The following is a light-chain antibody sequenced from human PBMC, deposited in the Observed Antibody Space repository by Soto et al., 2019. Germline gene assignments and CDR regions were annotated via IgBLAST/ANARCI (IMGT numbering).Light chain of an antibody. CDR1: QSVSSN. V-gene: IGKV3-15*01. J-gene: IGKJ3*01. CDR2: GAS. Sequence: EIVMTQSPATLSVSPGERVTLSCRASQSVSSNLAWYQQKPGQAPRLLIYGASTRATGIPARFSGSGSGTEFTLTISSLQSEDFAVYYCQQYNNWPPLITFGPGTKVDIK. CDR3: QQYNNWPPLIT.